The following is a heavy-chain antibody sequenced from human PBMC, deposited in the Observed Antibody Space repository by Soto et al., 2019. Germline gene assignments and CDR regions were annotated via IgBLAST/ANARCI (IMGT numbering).Heavy chain of an antibody. CDR3: ARGPKAASTGPYYYYGMDV. Sequence: QVQLVQSGAEVKKPGSSVKVSCKASGGTFSSYAISWVRQAPGQGLEWMGGIIPIFGTANYAQKFQGRVTITADKSTSTAYMELSSLRSEDTAVYYCARGPKAASTGPYYYYGMDVWGQGTTVTVSS. V-gene: IGHV1-69*06. CDR1: GGTFSSYA. J-gene: IGHJ6*02. CDR2: IIPIFGTA. D-gene: IGHD2-15*01.